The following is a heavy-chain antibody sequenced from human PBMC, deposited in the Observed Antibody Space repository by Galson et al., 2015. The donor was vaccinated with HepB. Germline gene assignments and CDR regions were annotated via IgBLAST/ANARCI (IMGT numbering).Heavy chain of an antibody. V-gene: IGHV1-8*01. CDR1: GYTFTSYD. Sequence: SVKVSCKASGYTFTSYDINWVRQATGQGLEWMGWMNPNSGNTGYAQKFQGRVTMTRNTSISTAYMELSSLRSEDTAVYYCARGLRTKIGYCSGGSCNKRARSDYYYYYMDVWGKGTTVTVSS. J-gene: IGHJ6*03. D-gene: IGHD2-15*01. CDR3: ARGLRTKIGYCSGGSCNKRARSDYYYYYMDV. CDR2: MNPNSGNT.